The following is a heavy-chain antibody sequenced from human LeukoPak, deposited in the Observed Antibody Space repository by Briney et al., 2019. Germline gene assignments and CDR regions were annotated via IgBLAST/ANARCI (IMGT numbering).Heavy chain of an antibody. Sequence: QPGGSLRLSCAASGFTFSSYWMHWVRQAPGKGLVWVSRINSDGSSTSYADSVKGRFTISRDNAKNTLYLQMNSLRAEDTAVYYCARGQNGRCCSSTSCSPKTNWFDPWGQGTLVTVSS. J-gene: IGHJ5*02. V-gene: IGHV3-74*01. CDR3: ARGQNGRCCSSTSCSPKTNWFDP. CDR1: GFTFSSYW. CDR2: INSDGSST. D-gene: IGHD2-2*01.